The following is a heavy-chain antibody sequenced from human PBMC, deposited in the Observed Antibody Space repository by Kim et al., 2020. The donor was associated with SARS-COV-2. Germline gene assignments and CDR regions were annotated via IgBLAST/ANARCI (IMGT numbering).Heavy chain of an antibody. Sequence: ASVKVSCKASGYTFTSYAISWVRQAPGQGLEWMGRISANFGDIKYASKFQDRVTITADTSTSTADMDLRSLRTDDTAVYYCSRGGYYYDSSGSPPYYFDYWGQGFLVTVSS. CDR3: SRGGYYYDSSGSPPYYFDY. J-gene: IGHJ4*02. V-gene: IGHV1-18*01. CDR1: GYTFTSYA. D-gene: IGHD3-22*01. CDR2: ISANFGDI.